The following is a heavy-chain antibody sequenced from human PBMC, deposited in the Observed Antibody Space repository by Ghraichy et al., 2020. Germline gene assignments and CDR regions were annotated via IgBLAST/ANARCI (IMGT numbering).Heavy chain of an antibody. V-gene: IGHV1-18*04. J-gene: IGHJ4*02. Sequence: ASVKVSCKASGYSFTRYGISWVRQAPGQGLEWMGWISAYNGNTNYAQKLQGRVTMTTDTSTSTAYMELRSLRSDDTAVYYCTTGGYSSSWYGGSRDYWGQGTLVTVSS. D-gene: IGHD6-13*01. CDR2: ISAYNGNT. CDR1: GYSFTRYG. CDR3: TTGGYSSSWYGGSRDY.